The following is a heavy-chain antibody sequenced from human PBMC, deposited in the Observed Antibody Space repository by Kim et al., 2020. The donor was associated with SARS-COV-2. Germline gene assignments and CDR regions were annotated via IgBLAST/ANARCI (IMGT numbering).Heavy chain of an antibody. V-gene: IGHV3-23*01. CDR2: ISASGGGT. D-gene: IGHD3-10*01. CDR3: AKVDDYYGSGSYLH. CDR1: GFTFSSYA. Sequence: GGSLRLSCAASGFTFSSYAMSWVRQAPGKGLEWVSAISASGGGTYYADSVKGRFTISRDNSKNTLYLQMNSLRAEDTAVYYCAKVDDYYGSGSYLHWGQGTLVTVSS. J-gene: IGHJ4*02.